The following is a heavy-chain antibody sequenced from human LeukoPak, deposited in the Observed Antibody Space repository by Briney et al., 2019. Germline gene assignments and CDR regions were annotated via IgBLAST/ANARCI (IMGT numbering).Heavy chain of an antibody. CDR3: ARGPTVTIWDYYYYMDV. D-gene: IGHD4-17*01. CDR1: GGSISSYY. J-gene: IGHJ6*03. Sequence: SETRSLTCTVSGGSISSYYWSWIRQPPGKGLEWIGEINHSGSTNYNPSLKSRVTISVDTSKNQFSLKLSSVTAADTAVYYCARGPTVTIWDYYYYMDVWGKGTTVTVSS. V-gene: IGHV4-34*01. CDR2: INHSGST.